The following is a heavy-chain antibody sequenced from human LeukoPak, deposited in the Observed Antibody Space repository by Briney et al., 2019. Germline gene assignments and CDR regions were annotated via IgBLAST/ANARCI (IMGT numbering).Heavy chain of an antibody. CDR3: AREAAAIRRGGDY. D-gene: IGHD2-2*02. CDR1: GFTFDDYA. V-gene: IGHV3-9*01. Sequence: GGSLRLSCAASGFTFDDYAMHWVRQAPGKGLEWVSGISWNSGSIGYADSVKGRFTISRDNAKNSLYLQMNSLRAEDTAVYYCAREAAAIRRGGDYWGQGTLVTVSS. CDR2: ISWNSGSI. J-gene: IGHJ4*02.